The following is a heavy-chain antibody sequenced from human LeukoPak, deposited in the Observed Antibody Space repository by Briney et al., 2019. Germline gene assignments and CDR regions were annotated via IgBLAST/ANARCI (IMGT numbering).Heavy chain of an antibody. Sequence: GGSLRLSCAASGFTFSSYSMNWVRQAPGKGLEWVSYISSSSSTIYYADSVKGRFTISRDNAKNSLYLQMNSLRAEDTAVYYCARDRDKGAFDIWGQGTMVTVSS. D-gene: IGHD3-10*01. CDR1: GFTFSSYS. CDR3: ARDRDKGAFDI. CDR2: ISSSSSTI. J-gene: IGHJ3*02. V-gene: IGHV3-48*01.